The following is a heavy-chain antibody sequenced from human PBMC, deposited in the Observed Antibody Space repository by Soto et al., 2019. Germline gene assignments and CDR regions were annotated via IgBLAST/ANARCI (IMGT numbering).Heavy chain of an antibody. V-gene: IGHV1-69*06. CDR1: GGTFSSYA. CDR2: IIPIFGTA. D-gene: IGHD3-22*01. CDR3: ASRVTMIVVVSDAFDI. Sequence: SVKVSCKASGGTFSSYAISWVRQAPGQGLEWMGGIIPIFGTANYAQKFQGRVTITADKSTSTAYMELSSLRSEDTAVYYCASRVTMIVVVSDAFDIWGQGTMATVSS. J-gene: IGHJ3*02.